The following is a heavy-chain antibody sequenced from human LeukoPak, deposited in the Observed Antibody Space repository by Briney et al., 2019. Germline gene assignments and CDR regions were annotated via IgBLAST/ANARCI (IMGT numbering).Heavy chain of an antibody. Sequence: TGGSLRLSCAASGFTFSSYAMHWVRQAPGKGLEYVSAISSNGGSTYYANSVKGRFTISRDNSKNTLYLQMGSLRAEDMAVYYCARDQGCSSTSCAFPFDYWGQGTLVTVSS. CDR3: ARDQGCSSTSCAFPFDY. CDR1: GFTFSSYA. V-gene: IGHV3-64*01. CDR2: ISSNGGST. J-gene: IGHJ4*02. D-gene: IGHD2-2*01.